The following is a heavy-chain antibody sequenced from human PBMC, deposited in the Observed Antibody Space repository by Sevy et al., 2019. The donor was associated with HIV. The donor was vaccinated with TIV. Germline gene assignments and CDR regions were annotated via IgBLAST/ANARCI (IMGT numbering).Heavy chain of an antibody. CDR1: PDSVSTSSYF. D-gene: IGHD3-10*01. CDR2: VYYSEDT. CDR3: ARHGVHGYGGGTSGPFDV. V-gene: IGHV4-39*01. J-gene: IGHJ4*02. Sequence: SETLSLTCSVSPDSVSTSSYFWGWIRQSPGKGLEWIGSVYYSEDTYYSPSLKSRTTIQIDTSTNKFSLNLTSVTVADTAVYDCARHGVHGYGGGTSGPFDVWGRGTLVTVYS.